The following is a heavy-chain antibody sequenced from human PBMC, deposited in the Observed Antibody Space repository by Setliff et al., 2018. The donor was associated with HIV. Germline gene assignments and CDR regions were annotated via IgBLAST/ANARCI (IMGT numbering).Heavy chain of an antibody. D-gene: IGHD3-16*02. CDR2: INPNSGGT. J-gene: IGHJ4*02. CDR3: ARAYYDSVWGSHRYRFYYFDY. CDR1: GYTFTGYY. V-gene: IGHV1-2*02. Sequence: GASVKVSCKASGYTFTGYYMHWVRQAPGQGLEWMGWINPNSGGTNYAQKFQGRVTMTRDTSISTAYMEVSSLRSDDTAVYYCARAYYDSVWGSHRYRFYYFDYWGQGSLVTVSS.